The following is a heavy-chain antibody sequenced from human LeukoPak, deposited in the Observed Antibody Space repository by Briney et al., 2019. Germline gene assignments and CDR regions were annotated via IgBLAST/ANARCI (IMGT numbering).Heavy chain of an antibody. J-gene: IGHJ4*02. CDR2: ISRSSSYI. V-gene: IGHV3-21*01. CDR1: GFTFRSYS. D-gene: IGHD3-16*01. CDR3: ARARSGGGSSYFDY. Sequence: GGSLRLSCAASGFTFRSYSMNWAREAPGKGLEWVSSISRSSSYIYYADTVRGRFTISRDNAKNSLYLQMNSLRAEDTAVYCCARARSGGGSSYFDYGGQGPLATVSS.